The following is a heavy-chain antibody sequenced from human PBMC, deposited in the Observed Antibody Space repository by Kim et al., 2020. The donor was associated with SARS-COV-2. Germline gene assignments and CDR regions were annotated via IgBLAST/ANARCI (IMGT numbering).Heavy chain of an antibody. V-gene: IGHV3-23*01. Sequence: GGSLRLSCAASGFTFNNYAMSWVRQAPGKGPEWVSSISATGGSTYYPDSVKGRFTISRDNSRNTLFLQMNSLRAEDTAVYYCAKGTLSQWTFDYWGQGTLGTVSS. CDR3: AKGTLSQWTFDY. CDR2: ISATGGST. J-gene: IGHJ4*02. CDR1: GFTFNNYA. D-gene: IGHD2-8*01.